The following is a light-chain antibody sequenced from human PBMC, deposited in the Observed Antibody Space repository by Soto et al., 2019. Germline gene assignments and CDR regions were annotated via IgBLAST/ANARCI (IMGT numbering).Light chain of an antibody. CDR3: QKYNNWPWT. V-gene: IGKV3D-15*01. CDR2: GAS. J-gene: IGKJ1*01. Sequence: EIVMTQSPATLSVSPGERATLSCRASQSVSSNLAWYQQKPGQAPRLLIYGASIRATGIPARFSGSGSGTEFTLTISSLQSEDFAVYYCQKYNNWPWTCGQGTKVEIK. CDR1: QSVSSN.